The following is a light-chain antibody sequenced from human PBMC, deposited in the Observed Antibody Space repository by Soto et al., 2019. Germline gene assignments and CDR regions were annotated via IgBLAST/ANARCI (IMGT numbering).Light chain of an antibody. Sequence: EIVLTQSPGTLSLSPGERATLSCRASQTITTLAWYQRKPGQAPRLLIYGASNRATGIPDRFSGSGSGTDFTLTISRLEPEDFAVYYCQQYGTSPPTFGQGTKVDI. V-gene: IGKV3-20*01. CDR2: GAS. CDR1: QTITT. CDR3: QQYGTSPPT. J-gene: IGKJ1*01.